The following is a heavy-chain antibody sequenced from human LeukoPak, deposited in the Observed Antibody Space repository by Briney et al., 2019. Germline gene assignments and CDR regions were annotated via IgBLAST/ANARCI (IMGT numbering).Heavy chain of an antibody. V-gene: IGHV4-4*02. J-gene: IGHJ4*02. CDR2: IYHSGST. Sequence: PGGSLRLSCAASGFTVSSNYMSWVRQPPGKGLEWIGEIYHSGSTNYNPSLKSRVTISVDKSKNQFSLKLSSVTAADTAVYYCARAIGDYGDGSLDYWGQGTLVTVSS. D-gene: IGHD4-17*01. CDR3: ARAIGDYGDGSLDY. CDR1: GFTVSSNY.